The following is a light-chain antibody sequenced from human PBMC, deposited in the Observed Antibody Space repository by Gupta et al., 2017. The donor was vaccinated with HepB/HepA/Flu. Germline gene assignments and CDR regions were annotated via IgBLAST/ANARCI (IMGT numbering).Light chain of an antibody. J-gene: IGLJ2*01. CDR3: GADHGSGSNFVLV. CDR2: VGTGGIVG. Sequence: PVLTQPLSATASLAHPVTHTCTLSSDHRKYTVDWYQQRAGKGPRFVMRVGTGGIVGSKGDGMPDRFSVLGSGLNRYLTIKNIQEEDECDYHCGADHGSGSNFVLVFGGGTKLTVL. V-gene: IGLV9-49*01. CDR1: SDHRKYT.